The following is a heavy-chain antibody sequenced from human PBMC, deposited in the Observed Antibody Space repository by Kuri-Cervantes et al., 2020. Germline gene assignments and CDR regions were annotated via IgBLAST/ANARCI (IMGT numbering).Heavy chain of an antibody. Sequence: SVKVSCKASGYTFTSYGISWVRQAPGQGLEWMGRIIPILGIANYAQKFQGRVTITADKSTSTAYMELSSLRSEDTAAYYCARDLQQLIHYYYGMDVWGQGTTVTVSS. CDR3: ARDLQQLIHYYYGMDV. V-gene: IGHV1-69*04. CDR1: GYTFTSYG. J-gene: IGHJ6*02. CDR2: IIPILGIA. D-gene: IGHD6-13*01.